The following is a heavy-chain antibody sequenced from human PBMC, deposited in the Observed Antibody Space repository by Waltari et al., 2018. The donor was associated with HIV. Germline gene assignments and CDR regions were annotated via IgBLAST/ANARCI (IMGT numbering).Heavy chain of an antibody. J-gene: IGHJ4*02. V-gene: IGHV3-74*01. Sequence: EVQLVESGGTLVPPGGSLRITCAASGFTFSRYWMHWVRQAPGQGLMWVSRISPDGDTTTYADSVRGRFTISRDDATNTLYLQMNNLRGEDTAVYFCARIHADYGYWGQGTLVTVSS. D-gene: IGHD4-17*01. CDR2: ISPDGDTT. CDR1: GFTFSRYW. CDR3: ARIHADYGY.